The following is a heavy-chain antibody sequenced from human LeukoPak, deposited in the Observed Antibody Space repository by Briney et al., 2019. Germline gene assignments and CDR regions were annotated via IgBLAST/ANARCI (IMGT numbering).Heavy chain of an antibody. D-gene: IGHD6-13*01. CDR1: GYTFTSYD. CDR2: MNPNSGNT. CDR3: ERRYSSSWYVPGYYYGMDV. Sequence: ASVKVSCKASGYTFTSYDINWVRQATGQGLEWMGWMNPNSGNTGYAQKFQGRVTMSRNTSISTAYMELSSLRSEDTAVYYCERRYSSSWYVPGYYYGMDVWGQGTTVTVSS. J-gene: IGHJ6*02. V-gene: IGHV1-8*01.